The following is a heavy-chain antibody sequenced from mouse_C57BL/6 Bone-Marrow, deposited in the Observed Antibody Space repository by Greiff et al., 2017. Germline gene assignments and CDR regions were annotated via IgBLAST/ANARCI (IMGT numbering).Heavy chain of an antibody. CDR3: ARHAY. CDR2: ISNGGGST. J-gene: IGHJ3*01. CDR1: GFTFSDYY. V-gene: IGHV5-12*01. Sequence: EVQLVESGGGLVQPGGSLKLSCAASGFTFSDYYMYLFRQTPEKRLEWVAYISNGGGSTYYPDTVKGRFTISRDNAKNTLYLQMSRLKSEDTAMYYCARHAYWGQGTLVTVSA.